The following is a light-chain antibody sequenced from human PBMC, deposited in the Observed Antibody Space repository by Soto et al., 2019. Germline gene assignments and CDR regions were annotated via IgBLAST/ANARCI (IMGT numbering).Light chain of an antibody. J-gene: IGKJ5*01. CDR3: QQFGTSPPST. CDR2: GAS. V-gene: IGKV3-20*01. Sequence: EIVLTQSPGTLSLSPGERATLSCRASHSVSSIYLAWYQQKPGQAPRLLIYGASSRATGIPYRFSGSGSGTDFTLTISRLEPEDFAVYYCQQFGTSPPSTFGQGTRLEIK. CDR1: HSVSSIY.